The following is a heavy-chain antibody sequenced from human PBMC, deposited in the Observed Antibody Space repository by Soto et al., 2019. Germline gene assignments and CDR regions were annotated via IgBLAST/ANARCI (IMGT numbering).Heavy chain of an antibody. V-gene: IGHV3-23*01. CDR1: GFTFITYA. J-gene: IGHJ3*02. Sequence: GGSLRLSCAASGFTFITYAMSWVRQAPGKGLEWVAAISDGGGNTYYADSVKGRFTISRDNSKNTLYLQMNSLRAEDTAVYYCAKSPDSGTDDAFDIWGQGTMVTVSS. CDR2: ISDGGGNT. CDR3: AKSPDSGTDDAFDI. D-gene: IGHD1-1*01.